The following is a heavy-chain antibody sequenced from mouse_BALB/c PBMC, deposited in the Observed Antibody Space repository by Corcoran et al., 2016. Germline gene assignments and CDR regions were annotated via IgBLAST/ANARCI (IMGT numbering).Heavy chain of an antibody. D-gene: IGHD2-14*01. Sequence: QIQLVQSGPELKKPGETVRISCKASGYTFTTAGMQWVQKMPGKGLKWIGWINTHSGVPKYAEDFKGRFAFSLETSASTAYLQISNLKNEDTATYFCARNYRYDFDYGGQGTTLTVSS. CDR2: INTHSGVP. J-gene: IGHJ2*01. CDR1: GYTFTTAG. CDR3: ARNYRYDFDY. V-gene: IGHV9-4*02.